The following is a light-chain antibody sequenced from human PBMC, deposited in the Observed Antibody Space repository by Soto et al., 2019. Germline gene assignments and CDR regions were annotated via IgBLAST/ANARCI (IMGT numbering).Light chain of an antibody. Sequence: DIQMTHSPSTLSASVGDRVTITCRASQSISSWLAWYQQKPGKAPKIMIYAASSLQGGVPSRFSGSGSGTEFTLTISSLQPEDFATYYCQQASSFPPTFGQGTRLEIK. CDR2: AAS. CDR3: QQASSFPPT. V-gene: IGKV1-12*01. CDR1: QSISSW. J-gene: IGKJ5*01.